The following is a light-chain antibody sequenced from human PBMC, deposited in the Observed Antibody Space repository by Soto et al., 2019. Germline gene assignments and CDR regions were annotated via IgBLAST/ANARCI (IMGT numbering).Light chain of an antibody. Sequence: DVVMTQSPLSLPVTLGQPASISCRSSQSLVSSNGNTYLNWFQQRPGQSPRRVIYKVSNRDSGVPARFSGSGSDTDFTLEISRVEAEDVGVYYCMQGSHWPYTFGQGTKLEIK. CDR2: KVS. CDR3: MQGSHWPYT. CDR1: QSLVSSNGNTY. V-gene: IGKV2-30*01. J-gene: IGKJ2*01.